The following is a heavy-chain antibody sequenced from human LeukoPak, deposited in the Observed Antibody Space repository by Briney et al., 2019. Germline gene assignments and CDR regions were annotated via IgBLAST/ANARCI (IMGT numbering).Heavy chain of an antibody. CDR1: GFPFTSYW. V-gene: IGHV3-7*01. Sequence: GGSLRLSCPASGFPFTSYWMTWVRQAPGKGLEWVADIKQDGSEKYYLAAVEGRFTISRDNPNKSVYLQMNSLRVEDTALYFCARHSSTSRWSPPHYWGQGSLVTVSS. J-gene: IGHJ4*02. CDR2: IKQDGSEK. D-gene: IGHD2-2*01. CDR3: ARHSSTSRWSPPHY.